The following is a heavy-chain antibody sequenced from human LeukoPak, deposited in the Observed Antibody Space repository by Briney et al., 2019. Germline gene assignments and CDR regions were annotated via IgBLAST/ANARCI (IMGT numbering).Heavy chain of an antibody. CDR2: ISLDGSST. V-gene: IGHV3-74*01. D-gene: IGHD1-1*01. CDR1: GFTFSSYW. J-gene: IGHJ4*02. Sequence: GGSLRLSCAASGFTFSSYWMYWVRQAPGTGLVWVSRISLDGSSTINADSVKGRFTISRDNAKNTLYLQMNSLRVEDTAVYYCVAYNWESGFDYWGQGALVTVSS. CDR3: VAYNWESGFDY.